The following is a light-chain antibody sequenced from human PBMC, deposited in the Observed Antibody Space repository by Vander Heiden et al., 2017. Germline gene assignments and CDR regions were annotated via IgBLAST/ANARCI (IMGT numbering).Light chain of an antibody. J-gene: IGKJ2*01. V-gene: IGKV4-1*01. CDR2: WAS. CDR1: PSVLYSSNNKNY. Sequence: DIVMTQSPDSLAVSLGPRAPINCKSSPSVLYSSNNKNYLAWYQQKPGQPPKLLIYWASTRESGVPDRFSGSGSGTDFTLTISSLQAEDVAVYYCQQYYSTPYTFGQGTKLEIK. CDR3: QQYYSTPYT.